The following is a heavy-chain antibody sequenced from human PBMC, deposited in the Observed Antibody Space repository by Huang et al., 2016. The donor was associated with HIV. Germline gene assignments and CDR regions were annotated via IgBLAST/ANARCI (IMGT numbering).Heavy chain of an antibody. D-gene: IGHD3-16*01. V-gene: IGHV1-69*01. J-gene: IGHJ3*01. CDR2: IIPRLGTR. CDR3: AKRGGAWGSPYAFDL. CDR1: VGPFSYFG. Sequence: ACVGPFSYFGINGWRRAPGQGLEWRGGIIPRLGTRNDAQRFKGRVTITADETTGVVYMELSSLRSDDTAVYFCAKRGGAWGSPYAFDLWGPGTMVTVSS.